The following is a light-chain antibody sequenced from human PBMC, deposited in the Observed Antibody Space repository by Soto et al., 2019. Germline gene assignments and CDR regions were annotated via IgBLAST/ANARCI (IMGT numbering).Light chain of an antibody. CDR3: SSYTSSSTLGV. Sequence: QSVLTQPPSVSGAPGQRVTISCTGSSSNIGAGYPVHWYQQLPGTAPKLLVAGNRPSGVSNRFSGSKSGNTASLTISGLQAEDEADYYCSSYTSSSTLGVFGGGTKVTVL. J-gene: IGLJ3*02. CDR1: SSNIGAGYP. CDR2: G. V-gene: IGLV1-40*01.